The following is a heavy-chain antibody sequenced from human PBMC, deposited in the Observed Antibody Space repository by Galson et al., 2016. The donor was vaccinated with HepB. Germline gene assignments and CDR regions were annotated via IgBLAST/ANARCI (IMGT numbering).Heavy chain of an antibody. Sequence: QAPGKGPEWVSGISETGSDSYYADSVRGRFTISRDNSKNMVYLQLNSLRAEDTALYYCASPPTYWGRGTLVTVSS. CDR3: ASPPTY. J-gene: IGHJ4*02. V-gene: IGHV3-23*01. CDR2: ISETGSDS.